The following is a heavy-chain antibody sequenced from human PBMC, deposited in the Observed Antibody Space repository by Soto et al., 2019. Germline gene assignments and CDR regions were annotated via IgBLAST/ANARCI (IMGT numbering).Heavy chain of an antibody. Sequence: SETLSLTCTVSGGSISSGGYYWSWIRQHPGKGLEWIGYIYYSGSTYYNPSLKSRVTISVDTSKNQFSLKLSSVTAADTAVYYCARALDIVVVVAGPKPIAHGNSGMDVWGQGTTVTVSS. V-gene: IGHV4-31*03. CDR3: ARALDIVVVVAGPKPIAHGNSGMDV. CDR2: IYYSGST. J-gene: IGHJ6*02. D-gene: IGHD2-15*01. CDR1: GGSISSGGYY.